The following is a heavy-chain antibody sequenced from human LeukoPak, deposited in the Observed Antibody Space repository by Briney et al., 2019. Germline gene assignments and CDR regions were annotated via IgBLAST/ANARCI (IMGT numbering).Heavy chain of an antibody. CDR2: ISAYNGNT. J-gene: IGHJ5*02. V-gene: IGHV1-18*01. Sequence: ASVKVSCKASGYTFTSYGISWVRQAPGQGLAWMGWISAYNGNTNYAQKPQGRVTMTTDTSTSTAYMELRSLRSDDTAVYYCARDRGYDFWSGYYYNWFDPWGQGTLVTVSS. CDR3: ARDRGYDFWSGYYYNWFDP. D-gene: IGHD3-3*01. CDR1: GYTFTSYG.